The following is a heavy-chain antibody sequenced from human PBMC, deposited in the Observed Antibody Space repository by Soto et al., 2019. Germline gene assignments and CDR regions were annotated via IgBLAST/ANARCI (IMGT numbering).Heavy chain of an antibody. Sequence: PGGSLRLSCAASGFTFSSYWMHWVRQAPGKGLEWVSAISGSGGSTYYADSVKGRFTISRDDSKNTLYLQMNSLKTEDTAVYYCTTGPSTTAMAGLAIWGQGTMVTVSS. CDR3: TTGPSTTAMAGLAI. J-gene: IGHJ3*02. CDR2: ISGSGGST. CDR1: GFTFSSYW. D-gene: IGHD5-18*01. V-gene: IGHV3-23*01.